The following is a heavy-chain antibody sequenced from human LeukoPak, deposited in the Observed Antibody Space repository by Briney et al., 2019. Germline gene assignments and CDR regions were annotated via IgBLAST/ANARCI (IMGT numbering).Heavy chain of an antibody. J-gene: IGHJ4*02. CDR1: GYTFTGYY. V-gene: IGHV1-2*02. Sequence: ASVKVSCKASGYTFTGYYMHWVRQAPGQGLEWMGWINPNSGGTNYAQKFQGRVTMTRDTSISTAYMDLSRLRSDDTAVYYCARIPDILTDFDYWGQGALVTVSS. CDR3: ARIPDILTDFDY. D-gene: IGHD3-9*01. CDR2: INPNSGGT.